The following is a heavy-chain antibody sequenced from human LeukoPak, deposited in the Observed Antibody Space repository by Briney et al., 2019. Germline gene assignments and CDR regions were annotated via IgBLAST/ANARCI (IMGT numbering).Heavy chain of an antibody. V-gene: IGHV3-23*01. CDR2: ISGSGGST. Sequence: GGSLRLSCAASGFTFSSYAMSWVRQAPGKGLEWVSAISGSGGSTYYADSMKGRFTISRDNSKNTLYLQMNSLRAEDTAVYYCARVASVAGTSLNWFDPWGQGTLVTVSS. J-gene: IGHJ5*02. CDR3: ARVASVAGTSLNWFDP. CDR1: GFTFSSYA. D-gene: IGHD6-19*01.